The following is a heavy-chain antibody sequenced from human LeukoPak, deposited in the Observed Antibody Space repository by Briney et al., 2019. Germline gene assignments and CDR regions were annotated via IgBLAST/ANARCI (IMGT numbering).Heavy chain of an antibody. V-gene: IGHV7-4-1*01. D-gene: IGHD1-26*01. CDR3: ARDEPPTFDY. J-gene: IGHJ4*02. CDR2: INTNTGIP. CDR1: GYTFNNYA. Sequence: GASVKVSCKASGYTFNNYAVNWVRQAPGQGLEWMGFINTNTGIPTYAQGFTGRFVFSLDTSVSTAYLQIRSLKAGDTAVYYCARDEPPTFDYWGQGTLVTVSS.